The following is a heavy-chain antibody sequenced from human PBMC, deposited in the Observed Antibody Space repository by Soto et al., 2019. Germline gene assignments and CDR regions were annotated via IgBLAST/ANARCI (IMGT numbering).Heavy chain of an antibody. Sequence: QVQLVESGGGVVQPGRSLRLSCAASGFTFSTYGIHWVRQAPGKGLEWVAVIWYDGSNQYHTDSVKGRFTISRDNSKNTLYLQMNSLTAEDTAVYYCARGPGKFLSGSDYMDVWGTGTTVTFSS. CDR2: IWYDGSNQ. CDR3: ARGPGKFLSGSDYMDV. J-gene: IGHJ6*03. V-gene: IGHV3-33*01. CDR1: GFTFSTYG. D-gene: IGHD3-3*01.